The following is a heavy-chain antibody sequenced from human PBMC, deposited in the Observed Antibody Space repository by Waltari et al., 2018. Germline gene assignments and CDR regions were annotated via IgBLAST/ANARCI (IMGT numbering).Heavy chain of an antibody. Sequence: QVQLVQSGAEVKKPGASVKVSCKASGYTFTGYYMHWVRQAPGQGLEWMGWINPNLGGTNYAQKFQGRVTMTRDTSISTAYMELRRLRSDDTAVYYCARDDGSYPGNGIDYWGQGTLVTVSS. CDR3: ARDDGSYPGNGIDY. D-gene: IGHD1-26*01. CDR1: GYTFTGYY. V-gene: IGHV1-2*02. CDR2: INPNLGGT. J-gene: IGHJ4*02.